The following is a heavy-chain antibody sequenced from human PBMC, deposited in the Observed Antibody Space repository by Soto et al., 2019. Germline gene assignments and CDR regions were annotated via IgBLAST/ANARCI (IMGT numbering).Heavy chain of an antibody. J-gene: IGHJ5*02. CDR3: AHTLRYFDWLFFEPPNNWFDP. Sequence: SGPTLVNPTQTLTLTCTFSGFSLSTSGGGVGWIRQPPGKALEWLALIYWDDDKRYSPSLKSRLTITKDTSKNQVVLTMTNMDPVDTATYYCAHTLRYFDWLFFEPPNNWFDPWGQGTLVTVSS. V-gene: IGHV2-5*02. D-gene: IGHD3-9*01. CDR1: GFSLSTSGGG. CDR2: IYWDDDK.